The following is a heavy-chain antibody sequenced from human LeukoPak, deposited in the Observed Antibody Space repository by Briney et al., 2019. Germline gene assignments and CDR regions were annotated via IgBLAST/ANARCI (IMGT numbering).Heavy chain of an antibody. CDR2: IYYSGST. D-gene: IGHD3-10*01. CDR3: ARNYYGSGILIFDY. Sequence: TASETLSLTCTVSGGSISSYYWSWIRQPPGKGLEWIGYIYYSGSTNYNPSLKSRVTISVDTSKNQFSLKLSSVTAADTAVYYCARNYYGSGILIFDYWGQGTLVTVSS. V-gene: IGHV4-59*01. CDR1: GGSISSYY. J-gene: IGHJ4*02.